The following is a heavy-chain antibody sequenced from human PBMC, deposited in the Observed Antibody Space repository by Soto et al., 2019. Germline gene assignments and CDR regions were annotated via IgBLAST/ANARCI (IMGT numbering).Heavy chain of an antibody. V-gene: IGHV1-18*01. CDR1: GYTFTSYG. CDR3: AREGDVPYYYYGMDV. Sequence: QVHLVQSGAEVKKPGASVKVSCKTSGYTFTSYGIRWVRQAPGQGLEWLGWISGYDGRTNLAQKGKDRVTMTTDTSTSTVYMELRSLRSDDTAVHYCAREGDVPYYYYGMDVWGQGNTVTVSS. D-gene: IGHD2-21*02. CDR2: ISGYDGRT. J-gene: IGHJ6*02.